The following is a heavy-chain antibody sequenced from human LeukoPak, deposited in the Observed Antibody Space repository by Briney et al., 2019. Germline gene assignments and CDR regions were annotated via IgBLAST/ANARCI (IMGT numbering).Heavy chain of an antibody. CDR1: GGSISSYY. J-gene: IGHJ2*01. CDR3: ARDLSASGNFRSYWYFDL. Sequence: SETLSLTCTVSGGSISSYYWSWIRQPPGRGLEWIGYIYYNGSTDYNPSLKSRVTISLDTSKKQFSLKLSSVTAADTAVYYCARDLSASGNFRSYWYFDLWGHGTLVTVSS. D-gene: IGHD3-10*01. CDR2: IYYNGST. V-gene: IGHV4-59*01.